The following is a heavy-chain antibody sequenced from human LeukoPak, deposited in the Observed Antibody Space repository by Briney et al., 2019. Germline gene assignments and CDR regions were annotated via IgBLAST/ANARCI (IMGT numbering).Heavy chain of an antibody. CDR1: GFTFSHYL. J-gene: IGHJ3*02. Sequence: GGSLRLSCAASGFTFSHYLMHWVRQAPGKGLMWVSRINSDESNTNSYADSVKGRFIISRDNAKNTLYLQMNSLRAEDTAVYFCGRGGNGIDIWGQGTTLIVSS. CDR3: GRGGNGIDI. V-gene: IGHV3-74*01. D-gene: IGHD2-8*01. CDR2: INSDESNT.